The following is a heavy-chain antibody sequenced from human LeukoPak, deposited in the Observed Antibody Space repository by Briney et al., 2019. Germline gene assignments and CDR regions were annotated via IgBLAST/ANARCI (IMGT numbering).Heavy chain of an antibody. D-gene: IGHD5-18*01. CDR1: GFTFSSYW. J-gene: IGHJ4*02. CDR3: ARDLFSYGANQDDY. Sequence: PRGSLRLSCVASGFTFSSYWMNWVRQAPRKGLEWVANINHDGSDKYYVDSVKSRFTISRDNAKKSLYLQMNSLRAEDTAVYYCARDLFSYGANQDDYWGQGTLVTVSS. V-gene: IGHV3-7*01. CDR2: INHDGSDK.